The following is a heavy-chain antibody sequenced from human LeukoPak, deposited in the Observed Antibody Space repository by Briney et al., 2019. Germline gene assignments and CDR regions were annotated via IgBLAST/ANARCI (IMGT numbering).Heavy chain of an antibody. CDR3: ARQTGRTTASFGY. D-gene: IGHD4-17*01. J-gene: IGHJ4*02. CDR2: INPNSGGT. V-gene: IGHV1-2*02. CDR1: GYTFTAYY. Sequence: ASVKVSCKASGYTFTAYYMHWVRQAPGQGLEWMGWINPNSGGTNYAQKFQGRVTMTRDTSISTAYMELSRLRSDDTAVYYCARQTGRTTASFGYWGQGTLVTVSS.